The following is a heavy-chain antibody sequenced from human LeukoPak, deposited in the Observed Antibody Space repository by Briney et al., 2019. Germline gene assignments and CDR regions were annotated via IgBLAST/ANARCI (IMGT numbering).Heavy chain of an antibody. CDR1: GFTFSSYG. CDR2: ISYDGSNK. Sequence: GGSLRLSCAASGFTFSSYGMHWVRQAPGKGLEWVAVISYDGSNKYYADSVKGRFTIPRDNSKNTLYLQMNSLRAEDTAVYYCARDQGDFWSGYYCDYWGQGTLVTVSS. D-gene: IGHD3-3*01. CDR3: ARDQGDFWSGYYCDY. J-gene: IGHJ4*02. V-gene: IGHV3-30*03.